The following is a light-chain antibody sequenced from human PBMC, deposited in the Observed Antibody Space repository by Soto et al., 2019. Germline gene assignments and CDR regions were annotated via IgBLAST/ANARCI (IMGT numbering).Light chain of an antibody. CDR3: QQRSNWPRT. CDR1: QSVSSY. V-gene: IGKV3-11*01. J-gene: IGKJ1*01. Sequence: EIVLTQSPATLSLSPGARAPLSWRASQSVSSYLAWYQQKPGQAPRLLIYDASNRATGIPARFSGSGSGTDFTLTISSLEPEDFAVYYCQQRSNWPRTFGQGTKVDIK. CDR2: DAS.